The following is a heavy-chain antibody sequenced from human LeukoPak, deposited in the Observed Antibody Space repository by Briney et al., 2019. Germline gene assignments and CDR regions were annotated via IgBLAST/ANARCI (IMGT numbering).Heavy chain of an antibody. CDR1: GFSLSTSGMW. J-gene: IGHJ4*02. V-gene: IGHV2-70*11. CDR3: ARIAYDILTGYQYYFDY. D-gene: IGHD3-9*01. Sequence: QTLSLTCTFSGFSLSTSGMWVRWIRQPPGKALEWLARNDWDDDKYYSTSLKTRLTISKDTSKNQEVLTMTNMDPVDTATYYCARIAYDILTGYQYYFDYWGQGTLVTVSS. CDR2: NDWDDDK.